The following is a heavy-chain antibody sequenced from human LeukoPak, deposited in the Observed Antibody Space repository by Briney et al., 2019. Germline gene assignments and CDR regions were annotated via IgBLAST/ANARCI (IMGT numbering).Heavy chain of an antibody. V-gene: IGHV3-11*01. D-gene: IGHD2-2*01. CDR3: ARGYQLPEDAFDI. J-gene: IGHJ3*02. CDR2: ISSSGSTI. Sequence: GGSLRLSCAASGFTFSDYYMSWIRQAPGRGLEWVSYISSSGSTIYYADSVKGRFTISRDNAKNSLYLQMNSLRAEDTAVYNCARGYQLPEDAFDIWGQGTMVTVSS. CDR1: GFTFSDYY.